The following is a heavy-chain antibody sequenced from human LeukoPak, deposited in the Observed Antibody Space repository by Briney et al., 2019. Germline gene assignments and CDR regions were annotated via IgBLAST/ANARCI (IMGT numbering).Heavy chain of an antibody. CDR2: INHSGST. D-gene: IGHD5-18*01. V-gene: IGHV4-34*01. CDR1: GGSFSGYY. CDR3: ARRGYSPDY. J-gene: IGHJ4*02. Sequence: SETLSLTCAVYGGSFSGYYWSWIRQPPGKGLEWIGEINHSGSTNYNPSLKSRITISVDTSKNQFSLKLSSVTAADTAVYYCARRGYSPDYWGQGALVTVSS.